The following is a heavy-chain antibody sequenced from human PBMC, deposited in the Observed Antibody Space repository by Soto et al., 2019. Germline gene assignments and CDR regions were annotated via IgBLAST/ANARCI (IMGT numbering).Heavy chain of an antibody. Sequence: SETLSLTCAVSGDSISNSRWWTWVRQPPGKGLEWIGDIFHSGDTNYNPSLKSRVFISVDKSQNQFSLKVSSVTAADTAVYYCARDGGEITSFDYWGQGTLVTVSS. V-gene: IGHV4-4*02. J-gene: IGHJ4*02. CDR3: ARDGGEITSFDY. CDR1: GDSISNSRW. CDR2: IFHSGDT. D-gene: IGHD3-16*01.